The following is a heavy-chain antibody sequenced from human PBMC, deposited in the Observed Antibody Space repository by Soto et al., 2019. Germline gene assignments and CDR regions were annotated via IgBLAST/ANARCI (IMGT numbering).Heavy chain of an antibody. D-gene: IGHD2-2*01. CDR2: ISAYNGNT. J-gene: IGHJ6*02. CDR1: GYTFTSCG. V-gene: IGHV1-18*01. CDR3: ARENIVVVPAAMPEGYYYYYGMDV. Sequence: QVQLVQFGAEVKKPGASVKVSCKASGYTFTSCGIIWVRQARGQGLEWMGWISAYNGNTNYAQKLQGRVTMTTDTSTSTAYMELRSLRSDDTAVYYCARENIVVVPAAMPEGYYYYYGMDVWGQGTTVTVSS.